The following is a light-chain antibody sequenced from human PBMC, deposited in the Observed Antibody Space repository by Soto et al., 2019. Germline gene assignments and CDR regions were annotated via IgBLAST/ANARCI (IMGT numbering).Light chain of an antibody. V-gene: IGKV1-27*01. CDR2: AAS. CDR1: QDISNY. CDR3: QTYNTFPVT. J-gene: IGKJ1*01. Sequence: DRQKISSASSPSESEEDRVTITCRASQDISNYLVWYQQKPGKVPKLLIYAASTLQSGVPSRFSGSRSGADFTLTISSLQPEDVATYYSQTYNTFPVTFGQGTKVHIK.